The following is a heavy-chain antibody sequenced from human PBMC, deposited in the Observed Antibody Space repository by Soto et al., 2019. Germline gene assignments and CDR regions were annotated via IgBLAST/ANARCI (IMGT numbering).Heavy chain of an antibody. V-gene: IGHV3-64D*06. CDR1: RFTFSSYA. J-gene: IGHJ4*02. Sequence: PGWSARLFCSASRFTFSSYAMHWVRQAPGKGLEYVSAISSNGGSTYYADSVKGRFTISRDNSKNTLYLQMSSLRAENTAVYYCVKSSMRTPTSPDYSGPAPLVTVSS. CDR2: ISSNGGST. D-gene: IGHD3-22*01. CDR3: VKSSMRTPTSPDY.